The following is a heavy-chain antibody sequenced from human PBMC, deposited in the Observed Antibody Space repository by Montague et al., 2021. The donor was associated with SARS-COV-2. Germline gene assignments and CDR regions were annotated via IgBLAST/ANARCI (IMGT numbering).Heavy chain of an antibody. Sequence: SETLSLTCTVSGASVASGNFYWSWIRQPPGKGLEWIGYMYYTGHTNYXPSLESRVTMPVDPSKNQFSLTLTSVTAADTAVYYCARSRANVPSRPGFDYWGQGALVTVPS. V-gene: IGHV4-61*01. CDR2: MYYTGHT. CDR1: GASVASGNFY. J-gene: IGHJ4*02. D-gene: IGHD6-6*01. CDR3: ARSRANVPSRPGFDY.